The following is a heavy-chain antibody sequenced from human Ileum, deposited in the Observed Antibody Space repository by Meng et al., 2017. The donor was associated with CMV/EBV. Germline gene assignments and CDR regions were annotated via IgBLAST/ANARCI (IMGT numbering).Heavy chain of an antibody. Sequence: GGSLRLSCTASGFTLSNYDMHWVRQAPGKGLEYVSIISRNGGGTYYADSARGRFTISRDNSKNTLYLQMGSLRPEDMAVYYCARGRGRTGDVDPGVSGYFDSWGQGTLVTVSS. CDR2: ISRNGGGT. D-gene: IGHD1-1*01. V-gene: IGHV3-64*02. CDR1: GFTLSNYD. CDR3: ARGRGRTGDVDPGVSGYFDS. J-gene: IGHJ4*02.